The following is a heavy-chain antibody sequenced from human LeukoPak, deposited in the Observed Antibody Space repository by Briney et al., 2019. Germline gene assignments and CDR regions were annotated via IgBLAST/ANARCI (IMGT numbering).Heavy chain of an antibody. Sequence: GRSLRLSCAASGFTFSSYGMHWVRQAPGKGLEWVAILSSDGSHKFYAESVKGRFTISRDSSKSSLYLQMDSLRPEDTAVYYCAKSGGTCGSDCYQDHWGQGTLVTVSS. CDR3: AKSGGTCGSDCYQDH. J-gene: IGHJ4*02. V-gene: IGHV3-30*18. CDR1: GFTFSSYG. CDR2: LSSDGSHK. D-gene: IGHD2-21*02.